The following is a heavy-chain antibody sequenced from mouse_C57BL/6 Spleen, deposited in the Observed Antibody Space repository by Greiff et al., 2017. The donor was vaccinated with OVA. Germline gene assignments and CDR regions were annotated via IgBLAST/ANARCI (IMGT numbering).Heavy chain of an antibody. CDR1: GFTFSDYG. CDR3: ARKELRDGSSYENFDV. D-gene: IGHD1-1*01. V-gene: IGHV5-17*01. J-gene: IGHJ1*03. CDR2: ISSGSSTV. Sequence: EVMLVESGGGLVKPGGSLKLSCAASGFTFSDYGMHWVRQAPEKGLEWVAYISSGSSTVSYADTVKGRFTISRDNAKNTLFLQMTSLRSEDKAMYYCARKELRDGSSYENFDVWGTGTTVTVSS.